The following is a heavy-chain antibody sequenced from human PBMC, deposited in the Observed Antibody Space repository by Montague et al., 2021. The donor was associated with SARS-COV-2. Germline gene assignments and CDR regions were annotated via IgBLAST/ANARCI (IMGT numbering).Heavy chain of an antibody. CDR1: GGSFRTSSYY. Sequence: SETLSLTCTVSGGSFRTSSYYWGWLRPPQGVGLVWIGGINYSGSTYPNPPLKGRLTISVDTSKNQLSLNLISVTAADTAVYYCAMRGVALDAFDIWGQGTMVIVSS. V-gene: IGHV4-39*01. CDR2: INYSGST. J-gene: IGHJ3*02. CDR3: AMRGVALDAFDI.